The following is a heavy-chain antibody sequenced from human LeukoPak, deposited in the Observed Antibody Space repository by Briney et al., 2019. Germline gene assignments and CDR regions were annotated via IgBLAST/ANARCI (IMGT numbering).Heavy chain of an antibody. D-gene: IGHD4/OR15-4a*01. CDR2: ISDSGGST. J-gene: IGHJ6*02. CDR3: ARCYVANYYGMDV. V-gene: IGHV3-23*01. CDR1: GFTFSSYA. Sequence: PGGSLRLSCAASGFTFSSYAMSWVRQAPGKGLEWVSGISDSGGSTYYADSVKGRLTISRDNSKNTLYLQMNSLRAEDTAVYYCARCYVANYYGMDVWGQGTTVTVSS.